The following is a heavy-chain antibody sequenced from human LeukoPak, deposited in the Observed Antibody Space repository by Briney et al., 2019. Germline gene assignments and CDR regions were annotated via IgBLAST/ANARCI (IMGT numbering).Heavy chain of an antibody. CDR3: ARDRNYCSSDRCYDVFDI. CDR1: GFSIGPFW. Sequence: QAGGSLRLSCVASGFSIGPFWMTWVRQAPGKGLEWVASIRGDASRLYYVDSVKGRFTISRDNAKNSLYLQMSNLRAEDTSVYYCARDRNYCSSDRCYDVFDIWGQGTMVTVSS. CDR2: IRGDASRL. J-gene: IGHJ3*02. V-gene: IGHV3-7*01. D-gene: IGHD6-19*01.